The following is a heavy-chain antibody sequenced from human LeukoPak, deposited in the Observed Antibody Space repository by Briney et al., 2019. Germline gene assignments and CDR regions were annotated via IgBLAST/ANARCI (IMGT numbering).Heavy chain of an antibody. D-gene: IGHD2-2*01. CDR2: IYYSGST. Sequence: PSETLSLTCTVSGGSISSSSYYWDWIRQPPGKGLEWIGNIYYSGSTYYNPSLKSRLTMSVDTSKNQFSLNLNSVTAADTAVYYCARVGHCSSTACSYRYFDYWGQGTLVTVSS. CDR3: ARVGHCSSTACSYRYFDY. V-gene: IGHV4-39*07. J-gene: IGHJ4*02. CDR1: GGSISSSSYY.